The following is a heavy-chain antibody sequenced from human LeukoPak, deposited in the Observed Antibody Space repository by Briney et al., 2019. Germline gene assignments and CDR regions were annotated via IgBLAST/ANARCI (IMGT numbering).Heavy chain of an antibody. Sequence: GGSLRLSCSVSGFTFSTYVMHWVRQAPGKGLEYVSAISSNGDNTYYADSVKGRFTISRDNSKNTLYLQTSSLRADDTAVYYCVRGTGYWGQGTLVTVSS. CDR3: VRGTGY. CDR1: GFTFSTYV. V-gene: IGHV3-64D*06. J-gene: IGHJ4*02. CDR2: ISSNGDNT.